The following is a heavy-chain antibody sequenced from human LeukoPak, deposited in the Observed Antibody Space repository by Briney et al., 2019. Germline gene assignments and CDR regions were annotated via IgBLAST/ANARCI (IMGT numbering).Heavy chain of an antibody. J-gene: IGHJ4*02. V-gene: IGHV1-2*02. CDR1: GYTFTGYY. D-gene: IGHD3-3*01. CDR3: ATIPTYDFWSGYYPRPFYY. CDR2: INPNSGGT. Sequence: ASVKVSCKASGYTFTGYYMHWVRQAPGQGLEWMGWINPNSGGTNYAQKFQGRVTMTRDTSISTAYMELSRLRSDDTAVYYCATIPTYDFWSGYYPRPFYYWGQGTLVTVSS.